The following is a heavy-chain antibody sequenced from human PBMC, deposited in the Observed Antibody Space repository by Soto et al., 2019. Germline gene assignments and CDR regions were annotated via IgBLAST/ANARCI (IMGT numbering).Heavy chain of an antibody. CDR3: AKDSGDSSGYCPYYYYYYGMDV. Sequence: EVQLLESGGGLVQPGGSLRLSCAASGFTFSSYAMSWVRQAPGKGLEWVSAISGSGGSTYYADSVKGRFTISRDNSKNTLYLQMNSLRAEDTAVYYCAKDSGDSSGYCPYYYYYYGMDVWGQGTTVTVSS. D-gene: IGHD3-22*01. V-gene: IGHV3-23*01. CDR2: ISGSGGST. CDR1: GFTFSSYA. J-gene: IGHJ6*02.